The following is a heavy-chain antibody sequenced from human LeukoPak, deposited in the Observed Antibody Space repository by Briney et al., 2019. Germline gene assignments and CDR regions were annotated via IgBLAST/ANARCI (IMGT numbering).Heavy chain of an antibody. CDR3: AKDAYGSGSYYKGYYFDY. CDR2: ISGSGGST. Sequence: GGSLRLSCAASGITFSSYAMSWVRQAPGKGLEWVSAISGSGGSTYYADSVKGRFTISRDNSKNTLYLQMNSLRAEDTAVYYCAKDAYGSGSYYKGYYFDYWGQGTLVTVSS. D-gene: IGHD3-10*01. V-gene: IGHV3-23*01. J-gene: IGHJ4*02. CDR1: GITFSSYA.